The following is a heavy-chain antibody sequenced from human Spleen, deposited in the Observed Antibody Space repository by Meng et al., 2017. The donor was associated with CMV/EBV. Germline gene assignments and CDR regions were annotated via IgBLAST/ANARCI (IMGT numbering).Heavy chain of an antibody. CDR3: ARSLFDSNDPFDY. J-gene: IGHJ4*02. D-gene: IGHD3-22*01. Sequence: GESLKISCTASGFTFSGYSMHWVRQAPGKRLEWVSSISSSSTYMYYADSVRGRFAISRDNAKTSLFLQMNSLRADDTAVYYCARSLFDSNDPFDYWGQGAVVTVSS. CDR2: ISSSSTYM. V-gene: IGHV3-21*01. CDR1: GFTFSGYS.